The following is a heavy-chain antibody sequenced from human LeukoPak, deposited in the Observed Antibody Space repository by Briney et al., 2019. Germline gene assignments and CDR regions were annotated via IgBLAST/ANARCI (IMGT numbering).Heavy chain of an antibody. J-gene: IGHJ4*02. V-gene: IGHV4-39*07. CDR3: ARDVSMVRGVIGGDY. CDR1: GGSISSSSYY. Sequence: SETLSLTCTVSGGSISSSSYYWGWIRQPPGKGLEWIGSNYYSGSTYYNPSLKSRVTISVDTSKNQFSLKLSSVTAADTAVYYCARDVSMVRGVIGGDYWGQGTLVTVSS. CDR2: NYYSGST. D-gene: IGHD3-10*01.